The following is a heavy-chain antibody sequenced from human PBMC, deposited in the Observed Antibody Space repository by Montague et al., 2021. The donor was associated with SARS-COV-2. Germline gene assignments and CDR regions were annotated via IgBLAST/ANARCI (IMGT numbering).Heavy chain of an antibody. Sequence: SLRLSCAASGFTFSSYGMHWVRQAPGKGLEWVAVIWYDGSNKYYADSVKGRFTISRDNSKNTLNLQMNSLRAEDTAVYYCARVLSYYGMDVWGQGTTVTVSS. V-gene: IGHV3-33*01. CDR1: GFTFSSYG. CDR3: ARVLSYYGMDV. D-gene: IGHD3-10*01. J-gene: IGHJ6*02. CDR2: IWYDGSNK.